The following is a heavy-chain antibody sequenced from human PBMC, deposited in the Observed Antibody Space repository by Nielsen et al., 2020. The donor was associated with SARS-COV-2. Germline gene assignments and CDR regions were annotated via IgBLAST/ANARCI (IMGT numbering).Heavy chain of an antibody. J-gene: IGHJ5*02. CDR1: GGSISSSSYY. Sequence: SETLSFTCTVSGGSISSSSYYWGWIRQPPGKGLEWIGSIYYSGSTYYNPSLKSRVTISVDTSKNQFSLKLSSVTAADTAVYYCARHGDSGSPADWFDPWGQGTLVTVSS. V-gene: IGHV4-39*01. CDR2: IYYSGST. D-gene: IGHD1-26*01. CDR3: ARHGDSGSPADWFDP.